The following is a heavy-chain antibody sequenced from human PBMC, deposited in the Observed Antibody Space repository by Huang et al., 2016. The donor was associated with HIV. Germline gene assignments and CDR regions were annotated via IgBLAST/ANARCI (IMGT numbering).Heavy chain of an antibody. D-gene: IGHD3-22*01. J-gene: IGHJ4*02. V-gene: IGHV3-23*01. CDR2: GSNSASSR. Sequence: EVHLLESGGGLVQPGGSLRLSCAASGFSFSSCAMSWGRQAPGRGLEWLSTGSNSASSRHYSDSVRGRFTISRDNSKDTLYLQMNSLRAEDTALYYCAKDLVTYDSSGSVWGQGTLVTVSS. CDR1: GFSFSSCA. CDR3: AKDLVTYDSSGSV.